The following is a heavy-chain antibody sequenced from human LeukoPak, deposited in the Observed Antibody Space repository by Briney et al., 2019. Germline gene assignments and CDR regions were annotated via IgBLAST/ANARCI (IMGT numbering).Heavy chain of an antibody. D-gene: IGHD3-10*01. CDR3: ARDDPNYYGSMDV. CDR1: GFTFSSYG. J-gene: IGHJ6*02. Sequence: GGSLRLSCAASGFTFSSYGMHWVRQAPGKGLEWVAVIWYDGSNKYYADSVKGRFTISRDNSKNTLYLQMNSLRVEDTAVYYCARDDPNYYGSMDVWGQGTTVTVSS. V-gene: IGHV3-33*01. CDR2: IWYDGSNK.